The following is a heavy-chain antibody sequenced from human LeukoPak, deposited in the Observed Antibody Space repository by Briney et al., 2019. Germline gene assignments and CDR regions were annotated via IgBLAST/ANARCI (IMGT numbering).Heavy chain of an antibody. V-gene: IGHV3-53*01. Sequence: GGSLRLSCAASGFTVSSNYMSWVRQAPGKGLEWVSVIYSGGSTYYADSVKGRFTISRDNSKNTLYLQMNSLRAEDTAVYFCAREILAPGKTHDYWGQGTLVTVSS. CDR1: GFTVSSNY. CDR2: IYSGGST. J-gene: IGHJ4*02. CDR3: AREILAPGKTHDY.